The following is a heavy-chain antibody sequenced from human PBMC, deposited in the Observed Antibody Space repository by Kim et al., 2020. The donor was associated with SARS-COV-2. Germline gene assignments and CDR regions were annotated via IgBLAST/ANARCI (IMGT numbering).Heavy chain of an antibody. D-gene: IGHD2-15*01. J-gene: IGHJ4*02. CDR2: IYYSVST. CDR1: GGSISSYY. V-gene: IGHV4-59*01. CDR3: ARGRGYCSGGSCLFDY. Sequence: SETLSLTCTVSGGSISSYYWSWIRQPPGKGLEWIGYIYYSVSTNNNPSLKSRVTISVDTSKNQFSLKLSSVTAADTAVYYCARGRGYCSGGSCLFDYWGQGSLVTVSS.